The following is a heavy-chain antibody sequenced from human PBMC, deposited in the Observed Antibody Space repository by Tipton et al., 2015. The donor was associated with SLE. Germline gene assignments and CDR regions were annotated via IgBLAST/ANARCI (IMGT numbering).Heavy chain of an antibody. V-gene: IGHV4-4*09. CDR3: ARSIYDSGIPPGC. D-gene: IGHD3-16*01. Sequence: TLSLTCTISGGSISKFYWSWIRQPPGKGLEWIGYIYRSGQTNYNPSLKSRVTISVDTAKNQFSLRLSSVTAADTAMYYCARSIYDSGIPPGCWGQGTLVTVSS. CDR1: GGSISKFY. CDR2: IYRSGQT. J-gene: IGHJ4*02.